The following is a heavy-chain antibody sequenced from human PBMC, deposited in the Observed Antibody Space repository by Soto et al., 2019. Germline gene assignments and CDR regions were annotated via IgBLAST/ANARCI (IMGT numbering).Heavy chain of an antibody. V-gene: IGHV3-30-3*01. Sequence: GGSLRLSCAASGFTFSSYAMDGVRQAPGKGLEWVAVISYDGSNKYYADSVKGRFTISRDNSKNTLYLQMNSLRAEDTAVYYCARPPLLRLGELSSPYRSEYFQHWGQGTLVTVSS. CDR1: GFTFSSYA. D-gene: IGHD3-16*02. CDR2: ISYDGSNK. CDR3: ARPPLLRLGELSSPYRSEYFQH. J-gene: IGHJ1*01.